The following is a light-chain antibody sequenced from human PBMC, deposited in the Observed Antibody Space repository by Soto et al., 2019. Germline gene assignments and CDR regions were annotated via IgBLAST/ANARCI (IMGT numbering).Light chain of an antibody. CDR3: QQSYSSPIT. V-gene: IGKV1-5*03. Sequence: DIKMTQSPSTLSASVGDRVTITCRASQSVSSWLAWYQQKPGKAPKPLIYKASSLESGVPSRFSGSGSGTEFTLTISSLQPDDFATYFCQQSYSSPITFGQGTRLEIK. CDR2: KAS. CDR1: QSVSSW. J-gene: IGKJ5*01.